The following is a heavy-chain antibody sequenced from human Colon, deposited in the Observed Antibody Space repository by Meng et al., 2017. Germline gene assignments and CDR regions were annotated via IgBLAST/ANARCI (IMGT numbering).Heavy chain of an antibody. J-gene: IGHJ5*02. V-gene: IGHV3-23*04. CDR3: AKSDWLDP. Sequence: VQLVGSGGGLEQPGGSLRLSCSASGFSIRNFAMNWVRQAPGKGLEWVSVISGRGGSTDYADSVKGRFTISRDIAKNTLYLQMNSLRVEDTAVYHCAKSDWLDPWGQGTLVTVSS. CDR2: ISGRGGST. CDR1: GFSIRNFA.